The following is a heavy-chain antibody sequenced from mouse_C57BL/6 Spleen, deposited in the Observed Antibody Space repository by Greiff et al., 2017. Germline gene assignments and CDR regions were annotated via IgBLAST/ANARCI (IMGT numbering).Heavy chain of an antibody. D-gene: IGHD1-1*01. V-gene: IGHV14-1*01. CDR3: TLNYYGSSYYAMDY. J-gene: IGHJ4*01. Sequence: EVQVVESGAELVRPGASVKLSCTASGFNIKDSYMHWVKPRPEQGLEWIGRIDPEDGDTVYAPKFPGKATLTADTSSIPAYLQLRSLTSEDAAVYYCTLNYYGSSYYAMDYWGQGTSVTVAS. CDR2: IDPEDGDT. CDR1: GFNIKDSY.